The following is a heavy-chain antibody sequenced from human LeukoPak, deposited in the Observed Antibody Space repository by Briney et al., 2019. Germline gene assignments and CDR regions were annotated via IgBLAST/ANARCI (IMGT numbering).Heavy chain of an antibody. CDR3: AREDYCGGDCYSYFDY. D-gene: IGHD2-21*02. J-gene: IGHJ4*02. V-gene: IGHV1-2*02. CDR2: INPNSGGT. CDR1: GYTFTGYY. Sequence: ASVKVFCKASGYTFTGYYMHWVRQAPGQGLEWMGWINPNSGGTNYAQKFQGRVTMTRDTSISTAYMELSRLRSDDTAVYYCAREDYCGGDCYSYFDYWGQGTLVTVSS.